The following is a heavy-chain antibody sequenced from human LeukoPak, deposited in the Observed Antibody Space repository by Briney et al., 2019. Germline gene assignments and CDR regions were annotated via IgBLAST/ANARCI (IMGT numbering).Heavy chain of an antibody. CDR3: ARLGFDSSGLCYFDY. Sequence: GESLKISCKGSGYSFTSYWIGWVRQMPGKGLEWMGIIYPGDSDTRYSPSFQGQVTISADKSISTAYLQWSSLKASDTAMYYCARLGFDSSGLCYFDYWGQGTLVTVSS. J-gene: IGHJ4*02. CDR2: IYPGDSDT. V-gene: IGHV5-51*01. D-gene: IGHD3-22*01. CDR1: GYSFTSYW.